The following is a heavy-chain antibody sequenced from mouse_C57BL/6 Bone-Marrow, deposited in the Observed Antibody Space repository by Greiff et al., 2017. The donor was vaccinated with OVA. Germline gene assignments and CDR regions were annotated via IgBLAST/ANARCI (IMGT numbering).Heavy chain of an antibody. Sequence: VQLQQSGPELVKPGDSVKISCKASGYSFTGYFMNWVMQSHGQSLEWIGRINPYNGDTFYNQKFKGKATLTVDKSSSTAHMELRSLTSEDSAVYYCARGYYGRSEYFDVWGTGTTVTVSS. D-gene: IGHD1-1*01. V-gene: IGHV1-20*01. J-gene: IGHJ1*03. CDR2: INPYNGDT. CDR3: ARGYYGRSEYFDV. CDR1: GYSFTGYF.